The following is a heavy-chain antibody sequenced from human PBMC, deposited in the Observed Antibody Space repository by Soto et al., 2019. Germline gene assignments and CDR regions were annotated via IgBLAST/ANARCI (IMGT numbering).Heavy chain of an antibody. J-gene: IGHJ4*02. CDR1: GFTFNKYA. CDR2: ISYDGNKS. CDR3: ARDDSGPEYCFDY. Sequence: QVQLVESGGGVVQPGRSLRLSCAASGFTFNKYAMHWVRQAPGKGLEWVAVISYDGNKSYYADSVKGRFTISRDNSKNTLYVQMNSLTAEDTAVYDCARDDSGPEYCFDYWGQGTLVSVSS. D-gene: IGHD1-26*01. V-gene: IGHV3-30-3*01.